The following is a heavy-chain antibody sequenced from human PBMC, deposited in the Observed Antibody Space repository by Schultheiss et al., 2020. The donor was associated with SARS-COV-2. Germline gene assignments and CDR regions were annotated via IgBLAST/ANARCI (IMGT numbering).Heavy chain of an antibody. J-gene: IGHJ2*01. CDR1: GGSVSSGSYY. V-gene: IGHV4-61*01. D-gene: IGHD5-24*01. Sequence: SETLSLTCTVSGGSVSSGSYYWGWIRQPPGKGLEWIGYIYYSGSTNYNPSLKSRVTISVDTSKNQFSLKLSSVTAADTAVYYCASQNGMAKNWYFDLWGRGTLVTVSS. CDR2: IYYSGST. CDR3: ASQNGMAKNWYFDL.